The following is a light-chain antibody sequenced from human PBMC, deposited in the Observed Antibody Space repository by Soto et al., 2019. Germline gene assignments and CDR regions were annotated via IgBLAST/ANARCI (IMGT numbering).Light chain of an antibody. CDR2: DAS. CDR1: QSISSW. J-gene: IGKJ1*01. V-gene: IGKV1-5*01. CDR3: QQYDSFSMT. Sequence: DIQMTQSPSTLSASVGDRVTITCRASQSISSWLAWYKQKPGKAPNLLIYDASSLESGVPSRFSGSGSGTEFTLTISSLKPADFATYYCQQYDSFSMTFGQGTKVEIK.